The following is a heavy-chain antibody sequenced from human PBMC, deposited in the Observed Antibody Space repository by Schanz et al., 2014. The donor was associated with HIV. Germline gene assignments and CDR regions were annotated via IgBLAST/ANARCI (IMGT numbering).Heavy chain of an antibody. CDR3: ARMSPSSTSYGDAFDV. D-gene: IGHD2-2*01. V-gene: IGHV1-8*01. Sequence: QVPLVQSGAEVTKPGASVMLSCTASGYSFTSYDINWVRQATGQGLEWMGWMNPNREYTGYARKFQGRVSMTRHTPTSTAYMELSSLRSEDTAVYYCARMSPSSTSYGDAFDVWGQGTMITVSS. CDR1: GYSFTSYD. J-gene: IGHJ3*01. CDR2: MNPNREYT.